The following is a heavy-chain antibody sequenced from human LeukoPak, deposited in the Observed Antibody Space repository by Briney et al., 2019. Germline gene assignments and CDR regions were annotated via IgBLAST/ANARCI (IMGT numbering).Heavy chain of an antibody. D-gene: IGHD5-24*01. CDR1: GDSISGCY. Sequence: SETLSLTCTVSGDSISGCYWSWIRQPPGKGLECIGYISDSGSTNYNPSLKSRVTISVDTSENQFSLRLSSVTAADTAVYYCARYRGRWPRYSFDYWGQGTLVTVSS. CDR3: ARYRGRWPRYSFDY. CDR2: ISDSGST. V-gene: IGHV4-59*08. J-gene: IGHJ4*02.